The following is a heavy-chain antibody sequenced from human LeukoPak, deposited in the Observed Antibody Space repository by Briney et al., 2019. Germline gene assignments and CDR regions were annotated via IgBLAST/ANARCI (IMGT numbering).Heavy chain of an antibody. CDR2: INHSGST. D-gene: IGHD3-3*01. CDR3: ARGRGGTIFGVVIYYYYGMDV. Sequence: ASETLSLTCAVYGGSFSGYYWSWIRQPPGKGLEWIGEINHSGSTNYNPSLKSRVTISVDTSKNQFSLKLSSVTAADTAVYYCARGRGGTIFGVVIYYYYGMDVWGQGTTVTVSS. CDR1: GGSFSGYY. V-gene: IGHV4-34*01. J-gene: IGHJ6*02.